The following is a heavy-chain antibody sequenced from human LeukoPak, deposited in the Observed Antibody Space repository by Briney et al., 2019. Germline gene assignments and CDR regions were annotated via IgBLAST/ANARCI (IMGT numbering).Heavy chain of an antibody. J-gene: IGHJ4*02. CDR3: ATRGYYDSSGYSIY. D-gene: IGHD3-22*01. CDR1: GFTFSSYA. CDR2: ISGSGGST. Sequence: GGSLRLSCAASGFTFSSYAMSWVRQAPGKGLEWVSAISGSGGSTYYADSVKGRFTISRDNSKNTLYLQMNSLRAEDTAVYYCATRGYYDSSGYSIYWGQGTLVTVSS. V-gene: IGHV3-23*01.